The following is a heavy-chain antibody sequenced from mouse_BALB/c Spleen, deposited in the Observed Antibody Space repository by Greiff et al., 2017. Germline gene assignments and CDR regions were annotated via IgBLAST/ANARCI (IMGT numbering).Heavy chain of an antibody. CDR3: ARVYGNYAMDY. Sequence: EVQLVESGGGLVQPGGSLRLSCATSGFTFTDYYMSWVRQPPGKALEWLGFIRNKANGYTTEYSASVKGRFTISRDNSQSILYLQMNTLRAEDSATYYCARVYGNYAMDYWGQGTSVTVSS. J-gene: IGHJ4*01. CDR2: IRNKANGYTT. CDR1: GFTFTDYY. V-gene: IGHV7-3*02. D-gene: IGHD2-1*01.